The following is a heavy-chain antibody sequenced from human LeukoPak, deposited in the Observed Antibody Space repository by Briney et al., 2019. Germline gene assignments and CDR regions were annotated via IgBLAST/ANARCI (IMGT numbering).Heavy chain of an antibody. CDR3: AKAGSMVRGVTTYYYAMDV. CDR2: ISWDSGRA. V-gene: IGHV3-9*01. J-gene: IGHJ6*02. Sequence: SGSSLRLSCAASGFIFCDHAMHWVRQAPGKGLEWGSYISWDSGRAGYADSVKGRFTISRDNSKNSLFLQMNSLTADDTAVYYCAKAGSMVRGVTTYYYAMDVWGQGTAVTVSS. CDR1: GFIFCDHA. D-gene: IGHD3-10*01.